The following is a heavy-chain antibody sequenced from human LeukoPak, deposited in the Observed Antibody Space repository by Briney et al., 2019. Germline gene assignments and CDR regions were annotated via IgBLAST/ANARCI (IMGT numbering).Heavy chain of an antibody. CDR1: GGSISTHY. J-gene: IGHJ4*02. D-gene: IGHD5-12*01. CDR3: ARDRGDGYDYFWDY. V-gene: IGHV4-59*11. Sequence: SETLSLTCSVSGGSISTHYWSWIRQPPGKGLEGIGYIYYTGSTNYNPSLKSRVTISVDTSKNQFSLKLSSVTAADTAVYYCARDRGDGYDYFWDYWGQGTLVTVSS. CDR2: IYYTGST.